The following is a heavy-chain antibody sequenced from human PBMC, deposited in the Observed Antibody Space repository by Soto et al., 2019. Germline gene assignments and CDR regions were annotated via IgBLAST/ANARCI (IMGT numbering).Heavy chain of an antibody. D-gene: IGHD3-3*01. Sequence: PSETLFLTCTVSGGSISSGGYYWSWIRQHPGKGLEWIGYIYYSGSTYYNPSLKSRVTISVDTSKNQFSLMLSSVTAADTAVYYCARAGDFWSGNYWYFDLWGRGTLVTVSS. J-gene: IGHJ2*01. V-gene: IGHV4-31*03. CDR2: IYYSGST. CDR1: GGSISSGGYY. CDR3: ARAGDFWSGNYWYFDL.